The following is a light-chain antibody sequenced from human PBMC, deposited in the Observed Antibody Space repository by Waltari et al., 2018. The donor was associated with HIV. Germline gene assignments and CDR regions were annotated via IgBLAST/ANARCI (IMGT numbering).Light chain of an antibody. J-gene: IGLJ3*02. CDR1: TSNVETQW. CDR2: RNY. Sequence: QSVLTQPPSASGTPGQTVTISCSGRTSNVETQWVYWYQQLPGMAPKLLIYRNYQRPSGVPDRFSSSKSGASASLIISGLRSEDEADYSCGVWDSTLKQWLFGGGTKLTVL. CDR3: GVWDSTLKQWL. V-gene: IGLV1-47*01.